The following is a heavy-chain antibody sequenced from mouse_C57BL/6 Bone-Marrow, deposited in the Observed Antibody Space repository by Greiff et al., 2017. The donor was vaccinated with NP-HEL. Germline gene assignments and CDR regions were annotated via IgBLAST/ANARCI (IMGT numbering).Heavy chain of an antibody. CDR3: ARLGNYYGSRIAMDY. Sequence: EVKLMESGPGLAKPSQSLSLTCSVTGYSITSDYWNWIRKFPGNKLEYMGYISYSGSTSYNPSLKSRISITRDTSKNQYYLQLNSVTTEDTATYYCARLGNYYGSRIAMDYWGQGTSVTVSS. J-gene: IGHJ4*01. CDR1: GYSITSDY. V-gene: IGHV3-8*01. CDR2: ISYSGST. D-gene: IGHD1-1*01.